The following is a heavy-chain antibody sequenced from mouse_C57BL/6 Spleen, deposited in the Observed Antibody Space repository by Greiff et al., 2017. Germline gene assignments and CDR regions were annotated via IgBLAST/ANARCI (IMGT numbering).Heavy chain of an antibody. V-gene: IGHV5-4*01. Sequence: VQLKQSGGGLVKPGGSLKLSCAASGFTFSSYAMSWVRQTPEKRLEWVATISDGGSYTYYPDNVKGRFTISRDNAKNNLYLQMSHLKSEDTAMYYCARDQNWIFDYWGQGTTLTVSS. J-gene: IGHJ2*01. CDR2: ISDGGSYT. CDR1: GFTFSSYA. CDR3: ARDQNWIFDY. D-gene: IGHD4-1*01.